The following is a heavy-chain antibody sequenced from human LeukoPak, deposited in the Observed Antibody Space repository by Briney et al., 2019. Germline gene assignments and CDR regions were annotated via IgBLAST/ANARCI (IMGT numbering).Heavy chain of an antibody. CDR3: ASRESSMARSH. J-gene: IGHJ4*01. CDR1: GFSISDYW. D-gene: IGHD3-10*01. V-gene: IGHV3-7*01. Sequence: PGGSLRLSCAASGFSISDYWMNWVRLVPGKGLEWVANINEDGTIQDYVASVRGRFTISRNNAKNSLYLQMNSLGAEDTAVYYCASRESSMARSHWGHGTLATVSS. CDR2: INEDGTIQ.